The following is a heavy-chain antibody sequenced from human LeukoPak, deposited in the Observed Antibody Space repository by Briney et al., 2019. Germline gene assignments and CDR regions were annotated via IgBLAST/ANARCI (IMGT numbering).Heavy chain of an antibody. CDR1: GFTFSNAW. CDR2: IKSKTDGGTT. J-gene: IGHJ4*02. V-gene: IGHV3-15*01. D-gene: IGHD3-16*02. CDR3: TRAYDYVWGSYRPFDY. Sequence: GGSLRLSCAASGFTFSNAWMSWVRQAPGKGLEWVGRIKSKTDGGTTDYAAPVKGRFTISGDDSKNTLYLQMNSLKTEDTAVYYCTRAYDYVWGSYRPFDYWGQGTLVTVSS.